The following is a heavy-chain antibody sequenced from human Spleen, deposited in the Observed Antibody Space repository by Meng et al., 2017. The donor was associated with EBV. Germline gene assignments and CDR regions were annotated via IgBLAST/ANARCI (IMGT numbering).Heavy chain of an antibody. J-gene: IGHJ4*02. CDR2: IHHSGGT. CDR1: SVFKSSGDW. D-gene: IGHD2-15*01. Sequence: QWQRWGAGPGMGRASVTLACAGAVSSVFKSSGDWWCWVRQSPGKGLEWIGEIHHSGGTSYNPALKSRVTISLDMSKDQFSLRLSSVTAADTAVDYCARSGYHRPASEYWGQGTLVTVSS. CDR3: ARSGYHRPASEY. V-gene: IGHV4-4*02.